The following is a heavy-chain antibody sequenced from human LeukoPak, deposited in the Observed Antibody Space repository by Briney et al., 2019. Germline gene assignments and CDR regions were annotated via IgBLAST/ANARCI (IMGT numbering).Heavy chain of an antibody. D-gene: IGHD6-13*01. CDR2: ITGSGHST. CDR1: GFTFSSYA. Sequence: GGSLRLSCAASGFTFSSYAMIWVRRAPGRGLEGVSTITGSGHSTYYAGSVRGRFTISRDNSENTLYLQLNSLRAEDTAVYYCASNLYSRSSYDLWDYWGQGTLVTVSS. J-gene: IGHJ4*02. V-gene: IGHV3-23*01. CDR3: ASNLYSRSSYDLWDY.